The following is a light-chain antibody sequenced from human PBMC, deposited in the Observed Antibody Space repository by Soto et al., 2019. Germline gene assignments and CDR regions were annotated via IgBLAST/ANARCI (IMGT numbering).Light chain of an antibody. J-gene: IGKJ4*01. V-gene: IGKV3D-15*01. CDR2: GAS. CDR1: QSVSSN. CDR3: QQYNSWPLT. Sequence: EIVMTQSPATLSVSPGERATLSCRASQSVSSNLAWYQQKPGQAPRLLIYGASTRATGIPARFSGGGSGTEFTLTISSLQSEDFAVYYCQQYNSWPLTFGGGTKVDNK.